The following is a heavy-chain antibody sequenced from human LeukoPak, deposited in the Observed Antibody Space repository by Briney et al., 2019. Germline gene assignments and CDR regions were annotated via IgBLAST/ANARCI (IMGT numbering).Heavy chain of an antibody. Sequence: GGSLRLSCAASGFTFSSYAMSWARQAPEKGLEWVSGISGSGGSTYHADSVKGRFTISRDNSKNTLYLQMNSLRAEDTAVYYCAKIGRRYDFWTGYYEEEVDYMDVWGKGTTVTVSS. CDR1: GFTFSSYA. V-gene: IGHV3-23*01. J-gene: IGHJ6*03. CDR2: ISGSGGST. D-gene: IGHD3-3*01. CDR3: AKIGRRYDFWTGYYEEEVDYMDV.